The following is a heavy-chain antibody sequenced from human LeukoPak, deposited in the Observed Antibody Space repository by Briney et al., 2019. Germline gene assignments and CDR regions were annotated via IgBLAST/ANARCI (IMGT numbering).Heavy chain of an antibody. CDR1: GYTFTGYY. CDR2: INPNSGGT. V-gene: IGHV1-2*02. D-gene: IGHD3-22*01. J-gene: IGHJ3*02. CDR3: ARAKARSSYVEDAFDI. Sequence: GASVKVSCKASGYTFTGYYMHWVRQAPGQGREWMGWINPNSGGTNYAQKFQGRVTMTRDTSISTAYMELSRLRSDDTAVYYCARAKARSSYVEDAFDIWGQGTMVTVSS.